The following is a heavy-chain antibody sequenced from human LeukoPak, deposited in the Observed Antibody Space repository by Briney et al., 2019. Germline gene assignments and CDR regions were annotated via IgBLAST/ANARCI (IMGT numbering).Heavy chain of an antibody. Sequence: ASVKVSCKASDYTFTSYGISWVRQAPGQGLEWMGWISAYNGNTNYAQKLQGRVTMTTDTSTSTAYMELRSLRSDDTAVYYCARPGYYYDSSGYLDYWGQGTLVTVSS. CDR1: DYTFTSYG. V-gene: IGHV1-18*01. J-gene: IGHJ4*02. D-gene: IGHD3-22*01. CDR2: ISAYNGNT. CDR3: ARPGYYYDSSGYLDY.